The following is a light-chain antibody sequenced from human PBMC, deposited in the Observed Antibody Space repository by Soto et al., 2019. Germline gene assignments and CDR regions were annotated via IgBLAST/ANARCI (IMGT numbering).Light chain of an antibody. Sequence: EIVLTQSPGTLSLSPGERATLSCRASQSVSSSYLARYQQKPGQAPRLLIYGASSRATGIPDRFSGSGSGTDFTLTISRLEPEDFAVYYCQQYGSSPYTFGKGTKLEIK. CDR3: QQYGSSPYT. CDR2: GAS. V-gene: IGKV3-20*01. CDR1: QSVSSSY. J-gene: IGKJ2*01.